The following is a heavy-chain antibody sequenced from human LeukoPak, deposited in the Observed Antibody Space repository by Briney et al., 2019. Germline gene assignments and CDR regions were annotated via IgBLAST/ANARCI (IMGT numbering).Heavy chain of an antibody. CDR3: VSTYCYDSSDY. Sequence: SVKVSCKASGGTFSSYAISWVRQAPGQGLEWMGGIIPIFGTANYAQKFQGRVTITTDESTSTAYMELSSLRSEDTAVYYCVSTYCYDSSDYWGQGTLVTVSS. V-gene: IGHV1-69*05. J-gene: IGHJ4*02. D-gene: IGHD3-22*01. CDR1: GGTFSSYA. CDR2: IIPIFGTA.